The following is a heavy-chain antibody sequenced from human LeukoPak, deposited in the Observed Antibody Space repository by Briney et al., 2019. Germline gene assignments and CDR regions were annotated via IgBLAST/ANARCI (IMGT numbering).Heavy chain of an antibody. CDR2: IYYSGST. V-gene: IGHV4-59*01. CDR3: AREDISGFYGMDV. D-gene: IGHD2-15*01. J-gene: IGHJ6*02. CDR1: GGSISSYY. Sequence: SETLSLTCTVSGGSISSYYWSWIRQPPGKGLEWIGYIYYSGSTNYNPSLKSRVTISVDTSKNQFSLKLSSVTAADTAVYYCAREDISGFYGMDVWGQGTTVTVSS.